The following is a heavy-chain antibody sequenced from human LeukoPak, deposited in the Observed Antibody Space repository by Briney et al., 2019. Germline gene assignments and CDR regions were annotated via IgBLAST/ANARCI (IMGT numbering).Heavy chain of an antibody. D-gene: IGHD3-16*01. J-gene: IGHJ6*02. CDR2: INPNSGGT. CDR1: GYTFTGYY. CDR3: ARDTLTNYYGMDV. Sequence: GASVKVSCKASGYTFTGYYMHWVRQAPGQGLEWMGWINPNSGGTNYAQKFQGRATMTRDTSISTAYMELSRLRSDDTAVYYCARDTLTNYYGMDVWGQGTTVTVSS. V-gene: IGHV1-2*02.